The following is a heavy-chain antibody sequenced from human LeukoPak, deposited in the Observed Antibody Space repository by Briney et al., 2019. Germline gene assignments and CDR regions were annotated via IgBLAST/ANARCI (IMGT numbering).Heavy chain of an antibody. J-gene: IGHJ6*02. CDR1: GGTFSNYA. D-gene: IGHD1-26*01. Sequence: GASVKVSCKASGGTFSNYAIRWVRQAPGQGLEWMGGFDPEDGETIYAQKFQGRVTMTEDTSTDTAYMELSSLRSEDTAVYYCATGGELLRDYYYYYGMDVWGQGTTVTVSS. V-gene: IGHV1-24*01. CDR3: ATGGELLRDYYYYYGMDV. CDR2: FDPEDGET.